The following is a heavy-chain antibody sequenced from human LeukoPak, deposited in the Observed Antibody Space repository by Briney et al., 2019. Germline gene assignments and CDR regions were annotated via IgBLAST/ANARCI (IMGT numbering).Heavy chain of an antibody. CDR1: GFTFSSYS. V-gene: IGHV3-21*01. CDR3: ARDLVDTAMVTTEDFDY. Sequence: GGSLRLSCAASGFTFSSYSMNWVRQAPGKGLEWVPSISSSSSYIYYADSVKGRFTISRDNAKNSLYLQMNSLRAEDTAVYYCARDLVDTAMVTTEDFDYWGQGTLFTVSS. CDR2: ISSSSSYI. J-gene: IGHJ4*02. D-gene: IGHD5-18*01.